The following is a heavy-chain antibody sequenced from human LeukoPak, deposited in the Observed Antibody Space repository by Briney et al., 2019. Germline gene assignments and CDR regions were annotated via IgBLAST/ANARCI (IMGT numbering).Heavy chain of an antibody. Sequence: GASVKVSCKASGYTFTSYGISWERQAPGQGLEWMGGIIPIFGTANYAQKFQGRVTITTDESTSTAYMELSSLRSDDTAVYYCAIGWGFVAHKYYFDYWGQGTLVTVSS. D-gene: IGHD3-10*01. J-gene: IGHJ4*02. CDR3: AIGWGFVAHKYYFDY. CDR1: GYTFTSYG. V-gene: IGHV1-69*05. CDR2: IIPIFGTA.